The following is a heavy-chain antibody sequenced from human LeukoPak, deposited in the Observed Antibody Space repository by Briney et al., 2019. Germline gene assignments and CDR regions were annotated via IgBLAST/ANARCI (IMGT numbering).Heavy chain of an antibody. CDR1: AGSISSYY. CDR2: IYYSGST. D-gene: IGHD5/OR15-5a*01. CDR3: ARVSQQTPFYVYYYYYYMDG. J-gene: IGHJ6*03. Sequence: PSETLSLTCTVSAGSISSYYWSWIRQPPGKGLEWIGYIYYSGSTNYNPSLKSRVTISVDTSKNPFSLKLSSVTAADTAVYYCARVSQQTPFYVYYYYYYMDGWGKGTTVTVPS. V-gene: IGHV4-59*01.